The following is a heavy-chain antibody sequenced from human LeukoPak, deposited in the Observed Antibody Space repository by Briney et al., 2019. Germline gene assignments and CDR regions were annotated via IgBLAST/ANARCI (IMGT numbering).Heavy chain of an antibody. Sequence: SETLSLTCTVSNGSVSSSSHYWGWIRQPPGKGLEWIGTIYYSGITYYNPSLKSRVAISIDTSKSQFSLKLSSVTAADTAVYYCARFGNPKPARGAFDIWGQGTMVTVSS. J-gene: IGHJ3*02. V-gene: IGHV4-39*07. CDR3: ARFGNPKPARGAFDI. CDR1: NGSVSSSSHY. D-gene: IGHD6-6*01. CDR2: IYYSGIT.